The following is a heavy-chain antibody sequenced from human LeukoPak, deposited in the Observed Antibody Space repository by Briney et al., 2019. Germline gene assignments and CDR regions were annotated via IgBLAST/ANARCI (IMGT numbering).Heavy chain of an antibody. D-gene: IGHD1-14*01. CDR1: GYTFSSNY. CDR2: ISAYNGNT. V-gene: IGHV1-18*04. CDR3: ARDSERYIPGY. J-gene: IGHJ4*02. Sequence: ASVKVSCKASGYTFSSNYMHWVRQAPGQGLEWMGWISAYNGNTNYAQKLQGRVTMTTDTSTSTAYMELRSLRSDDTAVYYCARDSERYIPGYWGQGTLVTVSS.